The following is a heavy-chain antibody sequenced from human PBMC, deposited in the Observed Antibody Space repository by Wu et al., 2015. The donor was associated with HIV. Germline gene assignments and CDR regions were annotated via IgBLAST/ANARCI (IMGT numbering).Heavy chain of an antibody. D-gene: IGHD2-15*01. Sequence: QVQLVQSGAEVKKPGASVKVSCKASGYTFTGYYMHWVRQAPGQGLEWMGWINPNSGGTNYAPKFQGRVTMTRDTSISTAYIELGGLTSDDTAVYYCARDELFRVDDAFDMWGQGTMVTVSS. CDR2: INPNSGGT. CDR3: ARDELFRVDDAFDM. J-gene: IGHJ3*02. CDR1: GYTFTGYY. V-gene: IGHV1-2*02.